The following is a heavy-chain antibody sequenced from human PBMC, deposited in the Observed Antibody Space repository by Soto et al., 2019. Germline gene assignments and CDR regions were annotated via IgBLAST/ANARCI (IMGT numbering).Heavy chain of an antibody. CDR1: GGSFSGYS. CDR3: ATDNTTGLFDY. J-gene: IGHJ4*01. CDR2: INHSGST. D-gene: IGHD2-8*02. V-gene: IGHV4-34*01. Sequence: SETLSLTCAVYGGSFSGYSWTWIRQPPGTGLEWIGEINHSGSTNYNPSLKSRVTISVDTSKNQFSLKLTSVTAADTALYYCATDNTTGLFDYWRHATPVTVSS.